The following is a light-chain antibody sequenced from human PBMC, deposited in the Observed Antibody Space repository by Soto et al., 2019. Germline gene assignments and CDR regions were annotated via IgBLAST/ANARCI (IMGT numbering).Light chain of an antibody. CDR2: SAS. CDR1: QSVSSGS. Sequence: EIVLTQSPGTLSLSPGERATLSCRVSQSVSSGSLAWYPQKPGQAPRLLIYSASSRATGIPDRFSASGSGTDFTLTISRLEPEDFAVYYCQQYGSAFRYTFGQGTKLQIK. J-gene: IGKJ2*01. CDR3: QQYGSAFRYT. V-gene: IGKV3-20*01.